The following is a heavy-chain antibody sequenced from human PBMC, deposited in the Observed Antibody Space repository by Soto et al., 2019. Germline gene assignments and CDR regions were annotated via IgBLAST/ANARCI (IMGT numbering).Heavy chain of an antibody. CDR2: ISAGGGT. CDR1: GFTFSNYG. Sequence: EVQVLESGGGLVQPGGSLRLSCAASGFTFSNYGMSWVRQAPGKGLEWVSTISAGGGTYYADSVKGRFTISRDNSKNTLSLQMNSLRAEDTAVYYCTKVHSVGANDYWGQGTLVTVSS. D-gene: IGHD1-26*01. CDR3: TKVHSVGANDY. V-gene: IGHV3-23*01. J-gene: IGHJ4*02.